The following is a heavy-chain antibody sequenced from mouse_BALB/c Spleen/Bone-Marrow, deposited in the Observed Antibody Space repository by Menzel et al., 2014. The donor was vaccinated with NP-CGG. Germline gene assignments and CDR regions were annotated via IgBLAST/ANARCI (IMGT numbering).Heavy chain of an antibody. Sequence: VKLVESGADLVRPGSSVKISCKASGYAFSNYWMNWMKQRPGQGLEWIGQIYPGDGDTNYNGKFKGKATLTADKSSSTAYMQLSSLTSEDSAVYFCARCDGYSYYFDYWGQGTTLTVSS. D-gene: IGHD2-3*01. J-gene: IGHJ2*01. V-gene: IGHV1-80*01. CDR2: IYPGDGDT. CDR3: ARCDGYSYYFDY. CDR1: GYAFSNYW.